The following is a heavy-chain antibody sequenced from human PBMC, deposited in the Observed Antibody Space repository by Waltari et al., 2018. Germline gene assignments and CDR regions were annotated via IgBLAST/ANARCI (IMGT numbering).Heavy chain of an antibody. Sequence: QAQLLQSGAAVKKPGAAVKVSCKASGYPSTPYYLTWLRQAPGEGLEWMGWINPNSGGTNYAQKFQGRVTMTRDTSISTAYMELSRLRSDDTAVYYCARGDIHYWYFDLWGRGTLVTVSS. V-gene: IGHV1-2*02. CDR1: GYPSTPYY. CDR3: ARGDIHYWYFDL. CDR2: INPNSGGT. J-gene: IGHJ2*01.